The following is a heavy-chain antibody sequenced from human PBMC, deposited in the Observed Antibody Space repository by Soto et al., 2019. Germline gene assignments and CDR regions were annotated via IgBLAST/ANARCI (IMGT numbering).Heavy chain of an antibody. Sequence: PSETLSLTCTVSGGSISSYYWSWMRQPPGKGLEWIGYIYYSGSTNYNPSLKSRVTISVDTSKNQFSLKLSSVTAADTAVYYCARDFPAPSGRHNYGMDVWGQGTTVTVSS. CDR3: ARDFPAPSGRHNYGMDV. D-gene: IGHD2-2*01. CDR2: IYYSGST. CDR1: GGSISSYY. V-gene: IGHV4-59*01. J-gene: IGHJ6*02.